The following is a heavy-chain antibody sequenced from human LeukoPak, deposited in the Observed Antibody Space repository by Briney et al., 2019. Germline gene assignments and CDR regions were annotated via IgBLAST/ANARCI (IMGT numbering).Heavy chain of an antibody. D-gene: IGHD3-10*01. CDR1: GGSISSSSYY. CDR2: IYYSGST. Sequence: NTSETLSLTCTVSGGSISSSSYYWGWIRQPPGKGLEWIGSIYYSGSTYYNPSLKSRVTISVDTSKNQFSLKLSSVTATDTAVYYCARNEAAMVRGPYHYWGQGTLVTVSS. V-gene: IGHV4-39*07. CDR3: ARNEAAMVRGPYHY. J-gene: IGHJ4*02.